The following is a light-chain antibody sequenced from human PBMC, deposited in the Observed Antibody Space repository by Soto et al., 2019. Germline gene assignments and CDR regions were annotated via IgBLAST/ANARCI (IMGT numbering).Light chain of an antibody. CDR3: SSYTSTNFVI. CDR1: SSDIGDYKY. J-gene: IGLJ2*01. V-gene: IGLV2-14*03. Sequence: QSALTQPASVSGSPGQSITISCTGSSSDIGDYKYVSWYKHHPDKAPKLMIYDVSNRPSGVSNRFSGSKSGNTASLTISGLQAEDEADYYCSSYTSTNFVIFGGGTQLTVL. CDR2: DVS.